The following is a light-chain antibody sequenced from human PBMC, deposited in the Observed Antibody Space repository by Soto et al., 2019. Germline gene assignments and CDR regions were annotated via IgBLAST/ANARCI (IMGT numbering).Light chain of an antibody. CDR2: GAS. CDR1: QSVSSN. J-gene: IGKJ1*01. CDR3: QQYNNWGT. Sequence: EIVMTQSPATLSVSPGERATLSCRASQSVSSNLAWYQQKPGQAPRLLIYGASTRATGIPARFSGSGSGTEFTLTISSLQSEDFAVYYGQQYNNWGTFDQGTKVEIK. V-gene: IGKV3-15*01.